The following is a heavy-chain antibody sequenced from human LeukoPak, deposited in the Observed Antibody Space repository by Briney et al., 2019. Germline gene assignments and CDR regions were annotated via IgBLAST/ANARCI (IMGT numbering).Heavy chain of an antibody. CDR3: ASTARQYGSASYYHYYYYMDV. CDR2: IYTSGST. J-gene: IGHJ6*03. Sequence: SQTLSLTCTVSGGSISSGSYYWSWIRQPAGKGLERIGRIYTSGSTNYNPSLKSRVTISVDTSKNQFSLKLSSVTAADTAVYYCASTARQYGSASYYHYYYYMDVWGTGTTVTVSS. V-gene: IGHV4-61*02. D-gene: IGHD3-10*01. CDR1: GGSISSGSYY.